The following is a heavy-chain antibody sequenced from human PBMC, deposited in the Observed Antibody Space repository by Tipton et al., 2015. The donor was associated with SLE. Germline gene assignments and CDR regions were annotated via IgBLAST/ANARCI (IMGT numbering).Heavy chain of an antibody. CDR1: GGSISSSSYY. V-gene: IGHV4-39*01. Sequence: TLSLTCTVSGGSISSSSYYWGWIRQPPGKGLEWIGSVSSAGNTYYNPSLQSRVAISVDTSRNQFFLKLSSVTAADTAVYYCARHTESGSYSALDYWGQGILVTVSS. J-gene: IGHJ4*02. CDR3: ARHTESGSYSALDY. D-gene: IGHD1-26*01. CDR2: VSSAGNT.